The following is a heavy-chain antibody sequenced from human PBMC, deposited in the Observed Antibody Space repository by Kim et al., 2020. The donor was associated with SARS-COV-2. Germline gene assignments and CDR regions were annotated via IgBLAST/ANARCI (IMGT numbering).Heavy chain of an antibody. CDR2: ISGSGTIT. Sequence: GGSLRLSCATSGFTLSIYSMNGVRQSPGKGLEWVSHISGSGTITKHADSVRGRFTISRDNAKNSLFLQMNGLRAEDTAVYYCVRENHWAFDIWGQGTVVTVSS. J-gene: IGHJ3*02. CDR1: GFTLSIYS. V-gene: IGHV3-48*04. CDR3: VRENHWAFDI.